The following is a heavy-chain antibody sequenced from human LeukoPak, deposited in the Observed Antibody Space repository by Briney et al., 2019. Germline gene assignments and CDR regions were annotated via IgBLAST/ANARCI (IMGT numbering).Heavy chain of an antibody. Sequence: SETLSLTCAVYGWSFNDYYWNWIRQPPGKGLEWIGEINARGDTNFNPSLKSRVTISVDTSKSQFSLRLTSMIAADTAVYYCARGQVPASRGYNWFDPWGQGTLVTVSS. CDR1: GWSFNDYY. V-gene: IGHV4-34*01. D-gene: IGHD2-2*01. J-gene: IGHJ5*02. CDR3: ARGQVPASRGYNWFDP. CDR2: INARGDT.